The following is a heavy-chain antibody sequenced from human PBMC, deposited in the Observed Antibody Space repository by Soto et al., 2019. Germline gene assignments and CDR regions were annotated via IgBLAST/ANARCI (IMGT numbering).Heavy chain of an antibody. CDR1: GFTFSSYG. Sequence: GGSLRLSCAASGFTFSSYGMHWVRQAPGKGLEWVAVIWCDGSNKYYADSVKGRFTISRDNSKNTLYLQMNSLRAEDTAVYYCEAPSADAFDIWGQGTMVTVSS. V-gene: IGHV3-33*01. J-gene: IGHJ3*02. CDR3: EAPSADAFDI. CDR2: IWCDGSNK.